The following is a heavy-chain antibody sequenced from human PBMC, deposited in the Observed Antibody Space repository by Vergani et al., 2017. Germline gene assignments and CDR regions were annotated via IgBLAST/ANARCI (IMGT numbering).Heavy chain of an antibody. J-gene: IGHJ4*02. CDR1: GYTFTNYY. CDR3: ARPHGDILPPDPRSLDY. V-gene: IGHV1-46*03. CDR2: INPSGRST. Sequence: QVLLVQSGAEVKKPGASVRVSCKTSGYTFTNYYIHWVRQAPGKGLEWMGIINPSGRSTTYAQQFQGRLTMTRDTSTGTVYMDLSNLRSKDTAVYYCARPHGDILPPDPRSLDYWGQGTLVTVAS. D-gene: IGHD2-2*01.